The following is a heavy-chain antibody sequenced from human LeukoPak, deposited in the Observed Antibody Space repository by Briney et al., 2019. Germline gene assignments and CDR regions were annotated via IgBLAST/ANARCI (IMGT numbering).Heavy chain of an antibody. CDR2: ISWNSGYI. CDR3: ATHPLVTATPDTGPDSRKDY. Sequence: PGRSLRLSCAASGFTFDNYAMHWVRQAPGKGLEWLSIISWNSGYIGYADSVKGRFTISRDNAKNLLYLQMTSLRAEDTAVYYCATHPLVTATPDTGPDSRKDYWGQGTLVTVSS. J-gene: IGHJ4*02. CDR1: GFTFDNYA. V-gene: IGHV3-9*01. D-gene: IGHD2-21*02.